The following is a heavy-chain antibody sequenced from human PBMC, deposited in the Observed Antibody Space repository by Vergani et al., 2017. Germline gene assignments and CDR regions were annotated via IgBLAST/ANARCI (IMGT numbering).Heavy chain of an antibody. CDR3: ARMTHCSGTTCPGAFDL. D-gene: IGHD2-2*01. CDR2: IYMNGNT. Sequence: QVQLQESGPGLVKPSETLSLTCTVSGGSISFYYWSWIRQPAGKGLEWIGRIYMNGNTNYNPSLKSRVAVSVDTSKNQFSLKLSSVTAADTAIYYCARMTHCSGTTCPGAFDLWGQGTMVTVSA. J-gene: IGHJ3*01. V-gene: IGHV4-4*07. CDR1: GGSISFYY.